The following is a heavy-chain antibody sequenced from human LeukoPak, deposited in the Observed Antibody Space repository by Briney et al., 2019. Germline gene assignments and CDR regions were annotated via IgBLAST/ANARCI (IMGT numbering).Heavy chain of an antibody. CDR1: GYIFTSYD. Sequence: RASVKVSCKASGYIFTSYDIHWVRQATGQGLEWMGWMNPNSGNTGYAQKFQGRVTITRNTSISTAYMELSSLRSEDTAVYYCAFSSVYGGNLDYWGQGTLVTVSS. CDR2: MNPNSGNT. J-gene: IGHJ4*02. CDR3: AFSSVYGGNLDY. V-gene: IGHV1-8*03. D-gene: IGHD4-23*01.